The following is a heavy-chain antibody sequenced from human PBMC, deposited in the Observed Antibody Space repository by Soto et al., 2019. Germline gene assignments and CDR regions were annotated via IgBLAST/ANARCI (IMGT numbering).Heavy chain of an antibody. CDR2: ISYDGSNK. D-gene: IGHD4-17*01. J-gene: IGHJ4*02. V-gene: IGHV3-30-3*01. CDR1: GFTFSSYA. Sequence: QVQLVESGGGVVQPGRSLRLSCAASGFTFSSYAMHWVRQAPGKGLEWVAVISYDGSNKYYADSVKGRFTISRDNSKNTLYLQINSLRAEDTAVYYCASHYDYGAPLAYWGQGTLVTVSS. CDR3: ASHYDYGAPLAY.